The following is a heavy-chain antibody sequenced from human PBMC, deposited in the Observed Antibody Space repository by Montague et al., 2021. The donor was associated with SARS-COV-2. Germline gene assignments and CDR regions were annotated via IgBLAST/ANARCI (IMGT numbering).Heavy chain of an antibody. CDR3: ARDPNWGAH. J-gene: IGHJ4*02. D-gene: IGHD7-27*01. V-gene: IGHV3-7*05. CDR2: IKPDGSDK. Sequence: SLRLSCAASGFSFSTFWMTWVRQAPGKGLEWVASIKPDGSDKHYVESVKGRLTISRDNARNSLYLQLNNLRAEDTAVYYCARDPNWGAHWGQGNLVTVSS. CDR1: GFSFSTFW.